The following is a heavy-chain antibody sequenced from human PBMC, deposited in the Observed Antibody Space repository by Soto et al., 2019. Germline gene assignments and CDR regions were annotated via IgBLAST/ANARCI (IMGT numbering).Heavy chain of an antibody. V-gene: IGHV4-39*01. CDR2: IFYSGST. J-gene: IGHJ6*02. CDR1: GGSISSSSHY. D-gene: IGHD2-15*01. CDR3: ARHLTYCSAGSCYSDFPYYGMDV. Sequence: SETLSLTCTVSGGSISSSSHYWGWIRQPPGKGLEWIGSIFYSGSTYYNPSLTSRVTISVDTSKNQFSLKLSSVTAADTAVYYCARHLTYCSAGSCYSDFPYYGMDVWGQGTTVTVSS.